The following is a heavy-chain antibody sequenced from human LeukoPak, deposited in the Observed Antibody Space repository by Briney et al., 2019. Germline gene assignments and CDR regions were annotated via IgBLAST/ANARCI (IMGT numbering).Heavy chain of an antibody. CDR2: ISYDGSNK. D-gene: IGHD6-25*01. J-gene: IGHJ4*02. Sequence: PGGSLRLSCAASGFTFSSYGMHWVRQAPGKGLEWVAVISYDGSNKYYADSVKGRFTISRDNSKNTLYLQMNSLRAEDTAVYYCAKDPRLSSPYTPDYWGQGTLVTVSS. CDR3: AKDPRLSSPYTPDY. CDR1: GFTFSSYG. V-gene: IGHV3-30*18.